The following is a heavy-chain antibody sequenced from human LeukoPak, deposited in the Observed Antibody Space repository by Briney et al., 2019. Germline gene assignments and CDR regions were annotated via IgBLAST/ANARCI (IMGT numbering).Heavy chain of an antibody. CDR1: GGSISSISYY. Sequence: PSETLSLTCTVSGGSISSISYYWDWIRQPPGKGLEWIGSIYYGGSTYYNPSLKSRVTISVDTSKNQFSLKLSSVTAADTAVYYCARSPGQWPLLGFDYWGQGTLVTVSS. V-gene: IGHV4-39*01. CDR2: IYYGGST. D-gene: IGHD6-19*01. J-gene: IGHJ4*02. CDR3: ARSPGQWPLLGFDY.